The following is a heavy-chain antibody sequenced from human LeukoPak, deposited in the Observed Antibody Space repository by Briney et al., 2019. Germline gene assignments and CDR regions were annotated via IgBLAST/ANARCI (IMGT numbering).Heavy chain of an antibody. J-gene: IGHJ4*02. CDR1: GYTLTELS. CDR2: FDPEDGET. V-gene: IGHV1-24*01. CDR3: ATVTYYDFWSGLN. D-gene: IGHD3-3*01. Sequence: ASVTVSCKVSGYTLTELSMHWVRQAPGKGLEWMGGFDPEDGETIYAQKFQGRVTMTEDTSTDTAYMELSSLRSEDTAVYYCATVTYYDFWSGLNWGQGTLVTVSS.